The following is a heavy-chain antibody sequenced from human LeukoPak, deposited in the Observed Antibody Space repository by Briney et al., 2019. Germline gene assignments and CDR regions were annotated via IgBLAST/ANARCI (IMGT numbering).Heavy chain of an antibody. CDR2: IYYSGST. J-gene: IGHJ4*02. CDR3: ARTRGYGDPDFDS. D-gene: IGHD4-17*01. CDR1: GGSISSSSYY. Sequence: SETLSLTCTVSGGSISSSSYYWGWIRQPPGKGLEWIGYIYYSGSTNYNPSLKSRVTISVDTSKNQFSLKLSSVTAADTAVYYCARTRGYGDPDFDSWGQGTLVTVSS. V-gene: IGHV4-61*05.